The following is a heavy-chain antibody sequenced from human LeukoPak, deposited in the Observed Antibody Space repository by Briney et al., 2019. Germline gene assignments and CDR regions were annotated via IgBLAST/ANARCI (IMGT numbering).Heavy chain of an antibody. Sequence: GGSLRLSCAASGFTFSYYSMNWVRQAPGKGLEWVSYISSSSKTIYYADSVKGRFTISRDNSKNTLYLQMNSLRAEDTAVYYCAKDLFLQSVSSSWYPDYWGQGTLVTVSS. CDR2: ISSSSKTI. CDR1: GFTFSYYS. CDR3: AKDLFLQSVSSSWYPDY. J-gene: IGHJ4*02. D-gene: IGHD6-13*01. V-gene: IGHV3-48*01.